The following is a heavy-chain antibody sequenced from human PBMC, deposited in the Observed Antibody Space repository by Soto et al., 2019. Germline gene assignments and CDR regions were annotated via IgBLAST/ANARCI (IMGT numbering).Heavy chain of an antibody. Sequence: QVQLVAYGGGVVQPGRSLRLSCAASGFTFSSYGMHWVSQAPGKGLEWVAVISYDGSNKYYADSVKGRFTISRDNYKNTLYLQMNSLRAEDTAVYYCAKDQLRGVRGVITYYYGMDVWGQGTTVTVSS. V-gene: IGHV3-30*18. CDR1: GFTFSSYG. CDR2: ISYDGSNK. CDR3: AKDQLRGVRGVITYYYGMDV. J-gene: IGHJ6*02. D-gene: IGHD3-10*01.